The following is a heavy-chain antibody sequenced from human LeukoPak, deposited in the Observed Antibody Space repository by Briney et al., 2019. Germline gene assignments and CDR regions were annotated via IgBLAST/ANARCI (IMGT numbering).Heavy chain of an antibody. J-gene: IGHJ4*02. CDR3: ARVPTVTFFDY. D-gene: IGHD4-17*01. V-gene: IGHV4-39*07. CDR1: GDSISSNSFY. CDR2: IYYSGST. Sequence: SETLSLTCTVSGDSISSNSFYWGWIRQPPGKGLEWIGSIYYSGSTYYNPSLKSRVTISVDKSKNQFSLKLSSVTAADTAVYYCARVPTVTFFDYWGQGTLVTVSS.